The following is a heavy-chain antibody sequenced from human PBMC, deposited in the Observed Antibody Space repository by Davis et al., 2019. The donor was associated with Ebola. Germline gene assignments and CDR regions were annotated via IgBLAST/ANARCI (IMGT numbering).Heavy chain of an antibody. J-gene: IGHJ4*02. V-gene: IGHV3-48*02. Sequence: PGGSLRLSCAASGFSFSGYRMNWVRQAPGKGLEWVSYSSSSSPTIYLADSVKGRFTISRDNAKDSLYLQMTSLRDEDTAVYYCARSRGSTVTPFDYWGQGTLVTVSS. D-gene: IGHD4-17*01. CDR3: ARSRGSTVTPFDY. CDR2: SSSSSPTI. CDR1: GFSFSGYR.